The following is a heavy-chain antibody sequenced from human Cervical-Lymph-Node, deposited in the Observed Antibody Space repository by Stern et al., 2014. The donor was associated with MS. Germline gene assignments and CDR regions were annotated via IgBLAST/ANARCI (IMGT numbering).Heavy chain of an antibody. D-gene: IGHD3-10*01. J-gene: IGHJ4*02. CDR3: ARILYDGAYRGDY. CDR1: GFSLSNGRMG. Sequence: QITLKESGPVLVKPTETLMLTCTVSGFSLSNGRMGVSWIRQPPGKALEWLAPIFSNDERSYSTSLKSRLTISKDTSRSQVVLTMTNMDPVDTATYFCARILYDGAYRGDYWGQGILVTVSS. V-gene: IGHV2-26*01. CDR2: IFSNDER.